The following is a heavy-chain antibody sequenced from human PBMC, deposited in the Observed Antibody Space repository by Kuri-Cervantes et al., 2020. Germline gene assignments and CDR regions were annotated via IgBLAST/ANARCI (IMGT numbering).Heavy chain of an antibody. CDR3: ARDMVVVVAAAPAHYYFGMDV. CDR1: GFTFSRYA. V-gene: IGHV3-30-3*01. Sequence: GGSLRLSCAASGFTFSRYAIHWIRQAPGKGLEWVADISSDGSNRYYADSVKGRFTISRDNSKKTVYLQMNSVRAEDTAFYYCARDMVVVVAAAPAHYYFGMDVWGQGTTVTVSS. CDR2: ISSDGSNR. D-gene: IGHD2-15*01. J-gene: IGHJ6*02.